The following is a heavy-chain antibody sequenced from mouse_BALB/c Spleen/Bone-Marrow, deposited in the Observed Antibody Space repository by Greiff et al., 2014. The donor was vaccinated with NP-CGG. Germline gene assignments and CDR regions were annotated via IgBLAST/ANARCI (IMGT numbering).Heavy chain of an antibody. V-gene: IGHV14-3*02. D-gene: IGHD1-1*01. Sequence: DVHLVESGAELVKPGASVKLSCTASGFNIKDTYMHWVKQRPEQGLEWIGRIDPANGNTKYDPKFQGKATITADTSSNAAYLQLSSLTSEDTAVYYCAAYYYGSSQFAYWGQGTLVTASA. CDR2: IDPANGNT. CDR3: AAYYYGSSQFAY. J-gene: IGHJ3*01. CDR1: GFNIKDTY.